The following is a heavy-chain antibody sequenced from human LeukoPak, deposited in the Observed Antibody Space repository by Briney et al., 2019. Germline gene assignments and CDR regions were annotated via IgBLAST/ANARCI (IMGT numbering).Heavy chain of an antibody. CDR1: GVSISSSSYY. CDR3: ARHDILTGYPFKH. D-gene: IGHD3-9*01. Sequence: SETLSLTCTVSGVSISSSSYYWGWIRQPPGKGLEWIGSIYYSGSTYYNPSLKSRVTISVDTSKNQFSLKLSSVTAADTAVYYCARHDILTGYPFKHWGQGTLVTVSS. CDR2: IYYSGST. J-gene: IGHJ1*01. V-gene: IGHV4-39*01.